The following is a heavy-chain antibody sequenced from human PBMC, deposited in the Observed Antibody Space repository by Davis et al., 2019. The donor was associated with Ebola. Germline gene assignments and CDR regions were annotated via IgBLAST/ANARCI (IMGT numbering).Heavy chain of an antibody. Sequence: MPSETLSLTCTVSGGSISSSSYYWGWIRQPPGKGLEWFGSIYYSGSTYYNPSLKSRVTISVDTSKNQFSLKLSSVTAADTAVYYCADLGWGVDPWGQGTLVTVSS. CDR1: GGSISSSSYY. CDR2: IYYSGST. D-gene: IGHD2-21*01. V-gene: IGHV4-39*07. J-gene: IGHJ5*02. CDR3: ADLGWGVDP.